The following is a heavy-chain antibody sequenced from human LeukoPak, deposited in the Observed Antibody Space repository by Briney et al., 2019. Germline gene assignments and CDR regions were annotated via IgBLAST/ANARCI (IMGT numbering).Heavy chain of an antibody. CDR2: IYHSGST. V-gene: IGHV4-38-2*02. Sequence: SETLSLTCTVSGYSISSGYYWGWIRQPPGKGLEWIGSIYHSGSTYYNPSLKSRVTISVDTSKNQFSLKLSSVTAADTAVYYCARDSVGATVYGMDVWGQGTTVTVSS. J-gene: IGHJ6*02. D-gene: IGHD1-26*01. CDR1: GYSISSGYY. CDR3: ARDSVGATVYGMDV.